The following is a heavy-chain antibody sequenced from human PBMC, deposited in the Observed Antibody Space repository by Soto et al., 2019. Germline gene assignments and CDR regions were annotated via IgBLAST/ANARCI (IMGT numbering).Heavy chain of an antibody. D-gene: IGHD2-21*01. CDR2: ICWDSGSI. CDR3: AKIVTRHSLVPVFDQ. V-gene: IGHV3-9*01. J-gene: IGHJ4*02. CDR1: GFRFDEYA. Sequence: QLVESGGGLVQPGRSLRLSCVASGFRFDEYAIHWVRQAPGKGLEWVSGICWDSGSINYAGSVRGRFTVSRDNVKNSLYLHMTSLRYEDTAFYYCAKIVTRHSLVPVFDQWGQGALVSVSS.